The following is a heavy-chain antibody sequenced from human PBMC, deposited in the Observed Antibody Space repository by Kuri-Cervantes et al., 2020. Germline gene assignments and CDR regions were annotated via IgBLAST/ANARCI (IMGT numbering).Heavy chain of an antibody. CDR2: NKSKTDGGTT. D-gene: IGHD6-6*01. CDR3: TRGGGLAARLFDY. J-gene: IGHJ4*02. Sequence: GESLKISCLASGFTFSDAWMNWVRQVPGKGLEWVGRNKSKTDGGTTDYAAPVKGSFTISRDDSKSIAYLQMNSLKTEDTAVYYCTRGGGLAARLFDYWGQGTLVTVSS. V-gene: IGHV3-15*01. CDR1: GFTFSDAW.